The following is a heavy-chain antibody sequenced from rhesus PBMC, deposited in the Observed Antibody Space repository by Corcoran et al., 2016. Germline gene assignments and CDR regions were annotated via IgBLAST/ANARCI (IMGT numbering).Heavy chain of an antibody. J-gene: IGHJ4*01. D-gene: IGHD6-37*01. V-gene: IGHV4-173*01. Sequence: LQLQQSGPGLVKPSETLSLTCAVSGGSISSNSWPWLRQPPGEGLGWIGRSSGDDGTTDYNPSLRGRGTISIDTSKTEFSLKVDSVTAADTAVYYCVGLMVAGPVEYWGQGVLVTVSS. CDR3: VGLMVAGPVEY. CDR1: GGSISSNS. CDR2: SSGDDGTT.